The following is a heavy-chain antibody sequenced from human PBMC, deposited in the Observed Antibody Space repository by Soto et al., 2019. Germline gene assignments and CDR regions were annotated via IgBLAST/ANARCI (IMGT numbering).Heavy chain of an antibody. J-gene: IGHJ4*02. CDR3: VRYNYDSSGYYSPLHLDY. V-gene: IGHV4-59*01. Sequence: SETLSLTCTVSGGSISSYYWSWIRQPPGKGLEWIGYIYYSGSTNYNPSLKSRVTISVDTSKNQFSLKLSSVTAADTAVYYCVRYNYDSSGYYSPLHLDYWGQGTLVTVSS. CDR2: IYYSGST. CDR1: GGSISSYY. D-gene: IGHD3-22*01.